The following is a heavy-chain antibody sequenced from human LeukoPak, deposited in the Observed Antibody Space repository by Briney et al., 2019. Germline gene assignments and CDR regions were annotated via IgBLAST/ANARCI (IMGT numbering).Heavy chain of an antibody. CDR2: ISAYNYNT. CDR3: ARDECTSTSCYCGY. CDR1: GYTFTSYG. J-gene: IGHJ4*02. D-gene: IGHD2-2*01. Sequence: ASVKVSCKASGYTFTSYGITWARQAPGQGLEWMGWISAYNYNTNYAQKVQDRVTMTTDTSTSTAYMELRSLRSDDTAVNYCARDECTSTSCYCGYWGQGTLVTVSS. V-gene: IGHV1-18*01.